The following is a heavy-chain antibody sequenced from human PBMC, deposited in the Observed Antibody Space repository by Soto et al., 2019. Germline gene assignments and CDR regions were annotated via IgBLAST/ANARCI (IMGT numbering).Heavy chain of an antibody. CDR2: INHSGST. J-gene: IGHJ6*03. CDR3: ARVPTVTTRLYYYYMDV. D-gene: IGHD4-4*01. CDR1: GGSCSGYY. V-gene: IGHV4-34*01. Sequence: SETLSLTCAVYGGSCSGYYWSWIRQPPGKGLEWIGEINHSGSTNYNPSLKSRVTISVDTSKNQFSLKLSSVTAADTAVYYCARVPTVTTRLYYYYMDVWGKGTTVTVSS.